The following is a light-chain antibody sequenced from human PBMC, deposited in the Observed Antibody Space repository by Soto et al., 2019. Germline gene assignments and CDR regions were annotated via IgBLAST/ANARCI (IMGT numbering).Light chain of an antibody. CDR2: EVS. V-gene: IGLV2-14*01. Sequence: QSALTQPASVSGSPGQSITISCTGTSSDVGGYNYVSWYQQNPGKAPKLMIYEVSNRPSGVSNRFSGSKSGNTASLTISGLQAEDEADYYCTSYRSPSTRYVFGTGTQLTVL. CDR1: SSDVGGYNY. CDR3: TSYRSPSTRYV. J-gene: IGLJ1*01.